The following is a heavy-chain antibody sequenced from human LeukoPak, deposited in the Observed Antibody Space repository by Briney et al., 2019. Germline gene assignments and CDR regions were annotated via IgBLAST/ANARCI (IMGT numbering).Heavy chain of an antibody. CDR2: ISSSSNTI. D-gene: IGHD3-9*01. J-gene: IGHJ4*02. Sequence: GGSLRLSCAASGFTFSNYSMNWVRQAPGKGLEWVSYISSSSNTIYYADSVKGRFTISRDNNKNSLYLQMKSLRPDDTAFYYCTKSALTGDQFDSWGQGTLVTVSS. CDR3: TKSALTGDQFDS. CDR1: GFTFSNYS. V-gene: IGHV3-48*04.